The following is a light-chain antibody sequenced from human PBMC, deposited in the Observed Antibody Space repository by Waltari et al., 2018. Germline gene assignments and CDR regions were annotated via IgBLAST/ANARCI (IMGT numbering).Light chain of an antibody. J-gene: IGLJ2*01. CDR2: DVS. CDR3: SSRTSGSTRVV. Sequence: QSALTQPASVSGSPGQSITISCPGSSSDVGCYNFFSWYQQHPAKVPKLMIYDVSNRPSGVSNRFSGSKSGNTASLTISGVQAEDEADYYCSSRTSGSTRVVFGGGTKLTVL. CDR1: SSDVGCYNF. V-gene: IGLV2-14*03.